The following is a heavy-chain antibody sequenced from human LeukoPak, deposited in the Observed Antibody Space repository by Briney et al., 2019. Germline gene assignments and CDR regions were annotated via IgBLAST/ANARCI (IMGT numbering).Heavy chain of an antibody. CDR3: ARGVHYYDSSGRFDY. V-gene: IGHV1-2*06. J-gene: IGHJ4*02. D-gene: IGHD3-22*01. Sequence: GASVKVSCKASGYTFTGYYMHWVRQAPGQGLEWMGRINPNSGGTNYAQKFQGRVTITRDTHISTAYMELSRLRSDDTAVYHCARGVHYYDSSGRFDYWGQGTLVTVSS. CDR2: INPNSGGT. CDR1: GYTFTGYY.